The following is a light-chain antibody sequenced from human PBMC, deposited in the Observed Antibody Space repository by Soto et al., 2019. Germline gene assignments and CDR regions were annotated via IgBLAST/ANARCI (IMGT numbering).Light chain of an antibody. CDR3: QEYDLSSG. V-gene: IGKV3-15*01. Sequence: EIVMTQSPATLSVSPGDRATLSRRASESVSTNLAWYQQKPGQAPRLLIYAASTRATGIPARFSGSGSGTEFTLTISSLQSEDFAVYYCQEYDLSSGFGGGTKVEIK. CDR1: ESVSTN. CDR2: AAS. J-gene: IGKJ4*01.